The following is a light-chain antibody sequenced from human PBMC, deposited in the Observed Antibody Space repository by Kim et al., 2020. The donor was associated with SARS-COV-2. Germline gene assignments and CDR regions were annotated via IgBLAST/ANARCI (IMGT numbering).Light chain of an antibody. Sequence: QSVLTQPPSVSAAPGQKVAISCSGSSSNIGKNYVSWYQHLPGTAPKLLIYDNNKRPSGIPDRFSGSKSGTSATLGITGPQTGDEADYYCETWDTSLSVWVFGGGTQLTVL. CDR3: ETWDTSLSVWV. J-gene: IGLJ3*02. CDR1: SSNIGKNY. V-gene: IGLV1-51*01. CDR2: DNN.